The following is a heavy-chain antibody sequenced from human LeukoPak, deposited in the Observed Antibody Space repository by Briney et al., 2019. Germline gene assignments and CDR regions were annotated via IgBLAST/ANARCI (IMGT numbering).Heavy chain of an antibody. Sequence: SETLSLTCAVYGGSFSGYYWSWIRQPPGKGLEWIGEINHSGSTNYNPSLKSRVTISVDTSKNQFSLKLSSVTAADTAVYYCARYSSSGKGSYYYYYMDVWGKGTTVTISS. V-gene: IGHV4-34*01. CDR3: ARYSSSGKGSYYYYYMDV. J-gene: IGHJ6*03. CDR1: GGSFSGYY. CDR2: INHSGST. D-gene: IGHD6-13*01.